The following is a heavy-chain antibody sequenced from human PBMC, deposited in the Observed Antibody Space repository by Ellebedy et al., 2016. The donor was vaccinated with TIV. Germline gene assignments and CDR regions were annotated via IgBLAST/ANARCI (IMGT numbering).Heavy chain of an antibody. D-gene: IGHD3-10*01. CDR3: TRGAGQTYGHDWFDP. V-gene: IGHV1-8*01. J-gene: IGHJ5*02. Sequence: AASVKVSCKTSGYMFPSRDINSVRQATGQGPHWMGWMKPKSGNAGYAQKFQGRVSMTANTSTSTAYMELRSLISDDTAVYYCTRGAGQTYGHDWFDPWGQGTLVAVSS. CDR1: GYMFPSRD. CDR2: MKPKSGNA.